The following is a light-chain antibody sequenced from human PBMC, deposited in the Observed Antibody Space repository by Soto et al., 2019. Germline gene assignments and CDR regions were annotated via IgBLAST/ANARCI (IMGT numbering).Light chain of an antibody. V-gene: IGKV1-6*01. CDR3: LQDYDYPRT. Sequence: ATQMTQSPPSLSASVGDRVTISCRTSQDIGTELGWYQQKPGKAPKLLIYATSNLQSGVPSRFSGSGSGTDFTLTISSLQPEDFATYYCLQDYDYPRTFGPGTKVEVK. CDR1: QDIGTE. J-gene: IGKJ1*01. CDR2: ATS.